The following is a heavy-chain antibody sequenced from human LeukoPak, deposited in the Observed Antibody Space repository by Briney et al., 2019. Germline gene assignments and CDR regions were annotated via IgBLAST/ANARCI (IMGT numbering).Heavy chain of an antibody. Sequence: GGSLRLSCAASGFTFSSYAMSWVRQAPGKGLEWVSAISGSGGSTYYADSVKGRFTISRDNSKNTLYLQMNSLRAEDTAVYHCAKGTPQYSSSWYYFDYWGQGTLVTVSS. D-gene: IGHD6-13*01. CDR1: GFTFSSYA. J-gene: IGHJ4*02. CDR3: AKGTPQYSSSWYYFDY. V-gene: IGHV3-23*01. CDR2: ISGSGGST.